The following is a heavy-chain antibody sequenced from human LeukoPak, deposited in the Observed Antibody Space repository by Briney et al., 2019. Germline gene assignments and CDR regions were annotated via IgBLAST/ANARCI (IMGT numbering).Heavy chain of an antibody. V-gene: IGHV1-2*04. CDR1: GYTFTGYY. D-gene: IGHD3-9*01. CDR2: INPNSGGT. CDR3: ARAGVLRYFDWTGAGAFDI. J-gene: IGHJ3*02. Sequence: VASVKVSCKASGYTFTGYYMHWVRQAPGQGLEWMGWINPNSGGTNYAQKFQGWVTMTRDTSISTAYMELSRLRSDDTAVYYCARAGVLRYFDWTGAGAFDIWGQGTMVTVSS.